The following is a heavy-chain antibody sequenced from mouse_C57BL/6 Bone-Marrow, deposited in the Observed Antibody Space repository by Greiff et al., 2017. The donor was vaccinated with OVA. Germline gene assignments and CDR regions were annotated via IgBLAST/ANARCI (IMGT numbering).Heavy chain of an antibody. CDR2: IRLKSDNYAT. Sequence: EVHLVESGGGLVQPGGSMKLSCVASGFTFSNYWMNWVRQSPEKGLEWVAQIRLKSDNYATHYAESVKGRFTISRDDSKSSVYLQMNNLRAEDTGIYYCTAGPEPYGNYAMDYWGQGTSVTVSS. D-gene: IGHD2-1*01. V-gene: IGHV6-3*01. CDR3: TAGPEPYGNYAMDY. J-gene: IGHJ4*01. CDR1: GFTFSNYW.